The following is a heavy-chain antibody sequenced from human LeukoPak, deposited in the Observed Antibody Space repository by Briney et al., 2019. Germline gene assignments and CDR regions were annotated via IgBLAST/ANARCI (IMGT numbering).Heavy chain of an antibody. CDR1: GYTFTSYA. CDR3: ARDGYYYGFGYFDL. Sequence: ASVKVSCKASGYTFTSYAMNWVRQAPGQGLEWMGWINTNTGNPTYAQGFTGRSVFSLDTSVSTAYLQISSLKAEDTAVYYCARDGYYYGFGYFDLWGRGTLVTVSS. CDR2: INTNTGNP. V-gene: IGHV7-4-1*02. D-gene: IGHD3-10*01. J-gene: IGHJ2*01.